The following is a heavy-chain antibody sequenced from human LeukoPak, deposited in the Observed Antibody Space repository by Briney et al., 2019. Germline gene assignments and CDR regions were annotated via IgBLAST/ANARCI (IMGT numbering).Heavy chain of an antibody. CDR1: GFTFSSYW. J-gene: IGHJ4*02. D-gene: IGHD6-6*01. V-gene: IGHV3-23*01. Sequence: GGSLRLSCAASGFTFSSYWMHWVRQAPGKGLEWVSAISGSGGSTYYADSVKGRFTISRDNSKNTLYLQMNSLRAEDTAVYYCAKFGQEQLVDYFDYWGQGTLVTVSS. CDR2: ISGSGGST. CDR3: AKFGQEQLVDYFDY.